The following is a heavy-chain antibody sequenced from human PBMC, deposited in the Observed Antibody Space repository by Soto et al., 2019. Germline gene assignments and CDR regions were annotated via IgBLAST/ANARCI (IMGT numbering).Heavy chain of an antibody. CDR3: AKDIVVVPAALPPQYYYYYYGMDV. J-gene: IGHJ6*02. CDR1: GFTFSSYG. D-gene: IGHD2-2*02. Sequence: SGGSLRLSCAASGFTFSSYGMHWVRQAPGKGLEWVAVISYDGSNKYYADSVKGRFTISRDNSKNTLYLQMNSLRAEDTAVYYCAKDIVVVPAALPPQYYYYYYGMDVWGQGTSVTVSS. CDR2: ISYDGSNK. V-gene: IGHV3-30*18.